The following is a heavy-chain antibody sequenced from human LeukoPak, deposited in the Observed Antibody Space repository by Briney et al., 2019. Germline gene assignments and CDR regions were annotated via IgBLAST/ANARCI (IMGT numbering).Heavy chain of an antibody. CDR2: ISYDGSNK. Sequence: GGSLRLSCAASGFTFSSYAMHWVRQAPGKGLEWVAVISYDGSNKYYADSVKGRFTISRDNSKNTLYLQMNSLRAEDTAVYYCAREDGDYRLGDAFDIWAKGQWSPSLQ. J-gene: IGHJ3*02. D-gene: IGHD4-17*01. CDR3: AREDGDYRLGDAFDI. CDR1: GFTFSSYA. V-gene: IGHV3-30*04.